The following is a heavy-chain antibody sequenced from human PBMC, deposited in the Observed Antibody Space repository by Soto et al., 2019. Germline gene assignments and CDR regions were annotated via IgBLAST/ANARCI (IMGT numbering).Heavy chain of an antibody. J-gene: IGHJ3*02. Sequence: GGSLRLSCAASGFTFSSYAMSWVRQAPGKGLEWVSAISGSGGSTYYADSVKGRFTISRDNSKNTLYLQMNSLRAEDTAVYYCAKGFRELLWFGELSLGAFDIWGQGTMVTVSS. CDR3: AKGFRELLWFGELSLGAFDI. CDR1: GFTFSSYA. D-gene: IGHD3-10*01. CDR2: ISGSGGST. V-gene: IGHV3-23*01.